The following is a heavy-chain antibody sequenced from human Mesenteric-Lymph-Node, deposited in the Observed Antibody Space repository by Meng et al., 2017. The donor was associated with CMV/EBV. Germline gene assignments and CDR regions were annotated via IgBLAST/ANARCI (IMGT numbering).Heavy chain of an antibody. CDR1: GGSISSSSYY. CDR2: IYYSGST. CDR3: ARPHYYGSGSSPWFDP. Sequence: QLQLQESGPGLVKPSETLSLTCTASGGSISSSSYYWGWIRQPPGKGLEWIGSIYYSGSTYYNPSLKSRVTISVDTSKNQFSLKLSSVTAADTAVYYCARPHYYGSGSSPWFDPWGQGTLVTVSS. V-gene: IGHV4-39*01. D-gene: IGHD3-10*01. J-gene: IGHJ5*02.